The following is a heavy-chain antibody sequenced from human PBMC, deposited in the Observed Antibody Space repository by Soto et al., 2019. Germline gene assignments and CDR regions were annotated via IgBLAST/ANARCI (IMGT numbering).Heavy chain of an antibody. CDR3: ARETHYDIFTGSRVSFDY. Sequence: EVQLVESGGGLVQPGGSLRLSCAASGFTFSSYWMSWVRQAPGKGLEWVANIKQDGSEKYYVDSVKGRFTISRDNAKKSLYLKINSLGDEDTAVYYCARETHYDIFTGSRVSFDYWGQGTLVHVSS. D-gene: IGHD3-9*01. CDR1: GFTFSSYW. V-gene: IGHV3-7*05. J-gene: IGHJ4*01. CDR2: IKQDGSEK.